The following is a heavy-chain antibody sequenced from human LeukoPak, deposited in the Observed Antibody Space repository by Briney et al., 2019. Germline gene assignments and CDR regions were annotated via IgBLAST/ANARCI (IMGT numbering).Heavy chain of an antibody. Sequence: GGSLRLSCAASGFTFSSYSMNWVRQAPGKGLEWVSYISSSSSTIYYADSVKGRFTISRDNAKNSLYLQMNSLRAEDTAVYYCARDYYDSSGYTLYYYYYMDVWGKGTTVTVSS. CDR1: GFTFSSYS. CDR3: ARDYYDSSGYTLYYYYYMDV. V-gene: IGHV3-48*01. J-gene: IGHJ6*03. D-gene: IGHD3-22*01. CDR2: ISSSSSTI.